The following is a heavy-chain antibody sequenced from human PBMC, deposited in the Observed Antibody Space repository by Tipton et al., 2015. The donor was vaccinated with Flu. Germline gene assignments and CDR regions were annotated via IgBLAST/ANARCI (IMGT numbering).Heavy chain of an antibody. CDR1: GDSIGSQYF. J-gene: IGHJ3*02. D-gene: IGHD2-15*01. CDR3: ARAHTLHSTQPPFAFDI. CDR2: VHRTGSP. V-gene: IGHV4-38-2*02. Sequence: TLSLTCSVSGDSIGSQYFWGWIRQPPGKGLEWIGNVHRTGSPYYNPSLRSRVTIAVDEAKIQFSLRLTSVTAADTAVYFCARAHTLHSTQPPFAFDIWGQGTMVTVSS.